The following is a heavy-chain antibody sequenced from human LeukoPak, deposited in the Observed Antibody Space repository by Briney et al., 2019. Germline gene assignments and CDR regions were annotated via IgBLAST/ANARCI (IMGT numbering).Heavy chain of an antibody. CDR2: IYTSGST. CDR3: ARVADHSSGWYGYAFDI. Sequence: PSGTLSLTCTVSGGSISSYYWSWIRQPAGKGLEWIGRIYTSGSTNYNPSLKSRVTVSVDTSKNQFSLKLSSVTAADTAVYYCARVADHSSGWYGYAFDIWGQGTMVTVSS. CDR1: GGSISSYY. J-gene: IGHJ3*02. V-gene: IGHV4-4*07. D-gene: IGHD6-19*01.